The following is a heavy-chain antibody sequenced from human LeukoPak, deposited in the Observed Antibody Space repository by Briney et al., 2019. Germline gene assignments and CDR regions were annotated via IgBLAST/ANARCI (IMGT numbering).Heavy chain of an antibody. CDR1: GFTFSSYA. D-gene: IGHD4-17*01. J-gene: IGHJ5*02. V-gene: IGHV3-23*01. CDR3: AKHYGDYLRSAWFDP. Sequence: RSGGSLRLSCAASGFTFSSYAMSWVRQAPGKGLEWVSAISGSGGSTYYADSVKGRFTISRDNSKNTLYLQMNSLRDEDTAVYYCAKHYGDYLRSAWFDPWGQGSLVTVSS. CDR2: ISGSGGST.